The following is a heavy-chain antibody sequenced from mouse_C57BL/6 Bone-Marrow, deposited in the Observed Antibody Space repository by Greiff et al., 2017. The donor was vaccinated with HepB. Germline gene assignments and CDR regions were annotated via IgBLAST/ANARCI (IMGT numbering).Heavy chain of an antibody. CDR1: GFTFSSYA. V-gene: IGHV5-4*01. D-gene: IGHD1-1*01. J-gene: IGHJ2*01. CDR3: ARDNPYYYGSSYGY. Sequence: EVKLMESGGGLVKPGGSLKLSCAASGFTFSSYAMSWVRQTPEKRLEWVATISDGGSYTYYPDNVKGRFTISRDNAKNNLYLQMSHLKSEDTAMYYCARDNPYYYGSSYGYWGQGTTLTVSS. CDR2: ISDGGSYT.